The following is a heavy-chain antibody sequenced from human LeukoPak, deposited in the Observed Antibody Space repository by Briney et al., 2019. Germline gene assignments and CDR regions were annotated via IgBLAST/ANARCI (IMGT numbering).Heavy chain of an antibody. J-gene: IGHJ4*02. CDR3: ARQKSIVVVVAATLGSALYYFDY. CDR1: GGSISGYY. CDR2: IYTSGST. V-gene: IGHV4-4*07. D-gene: IGHD2-15*01. Sequence: PSETLSLTCTVSGGSISGYYWSWIRQPAGKGLEWIGRIYTSGSTNYNPSLKSRVTMSVDTSKNQFSLKLSSVTAADTAVYYCARQKSIVVVVAATLGSALYYFDYWGQGTLVTVSS.